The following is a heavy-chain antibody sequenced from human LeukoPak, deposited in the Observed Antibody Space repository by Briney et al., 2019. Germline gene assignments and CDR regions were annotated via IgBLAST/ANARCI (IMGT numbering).Heavy chain of an antibody. CDR1: GGSFSGYY. D-gene: IGHD3-3*01. Sequence: PSETLSLTCAVYGGSFSGYYWSWIRQPPGKGLEWIGEINQSGSTNYNPSLKSRVTISVDTSKNQFSLKLSSVTAADTAVYYCARVSIRLRFLEWLPDNWFDPWGQGTLVTVSS. CDR2: INQSGST. V-gene: IGHV4-34*01. J-gene: IGHJ5*02. CDR3: ARVSIRLRFLEWLPDNWFDP.